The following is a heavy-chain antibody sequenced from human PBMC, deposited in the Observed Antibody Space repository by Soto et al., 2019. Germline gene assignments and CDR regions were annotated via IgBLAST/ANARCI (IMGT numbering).Heavy chain of an antibody. D-gene: IGHD2-21*01. V-gene: IGHV3-30*18. Sequence: QEQLVESGGGVVQPGRSLRLSCAASGFTFSSYGMHWVRQAPGKGLEWVALISYDGGYKYYADAVKGRFTISRDNSKNTLYLQMNSLRAEDTAVYYCAKAPYHYGFDLWGQGTMVTVSS. CDR2: ISYDGGYK. CDR3: AKAPYHYGFDL. J-gene: IGHJ3*01. CDR1: GFTFSSYG.